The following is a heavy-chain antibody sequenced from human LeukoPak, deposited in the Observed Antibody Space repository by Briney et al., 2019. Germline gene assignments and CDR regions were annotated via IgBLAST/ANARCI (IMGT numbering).Heavy chain of an antibody. CDR2: IIPILGIA. Sequence: GASVKVSCKASGGTFSSYAISWVRQAPGQGLEWMGRIIPILGIANYAQKFQGRVTITADKSTSTAYMELSSLRSEDTAVYYCAKQWAYSGSYYGLDYWGQGTLVTVSS. J-gene: IGHJ4*02. CDR3: AKQWAYSGSYYGLDY. V-gene: IGHV1-69*04. D-gene: IGHD1-26*01. CDR1: GGTFSSYA.